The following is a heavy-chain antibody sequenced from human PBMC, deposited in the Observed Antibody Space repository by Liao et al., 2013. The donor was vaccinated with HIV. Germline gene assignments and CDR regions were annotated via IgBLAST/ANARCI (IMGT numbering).Heavy chain of an antibody. V-gene: IGHV4-34*01. CDR1: GRSFSDYY. J-gene: IGHJ3*01. CDR2: VSDSGIT. D-gene: IGHD7-27*01. Sequence: QEQLHQWGAGLLKPSETLSLTCDVFGRSFSDYYWSWIRQSPGKGLEWIGEVSDSGITNYNLALKSRVSMSADTSKKQVSLYLTSVTAADTAVYFCARARANWGTYDAFDLWAKDNGHVSS. CDR3: ARARANWGTYDAFDL.